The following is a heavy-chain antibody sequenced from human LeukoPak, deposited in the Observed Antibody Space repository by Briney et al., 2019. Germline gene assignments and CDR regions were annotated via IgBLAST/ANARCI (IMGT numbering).Heavy chain of an antibody. D-gene: IGHD3-22*01. CDR2: LAYSGST. J-gene: IGHJ3*02. CDR1: GDSISSSSFY. Sequence: SETLSLTCSVSGDSISSSSFYWGWIRQPPGMRLEWIGSLAYSGSTYYNPPLKSRVTISVDTSKNQFSLKLSSVTAADTAVYYCARVADSTGAFDIWGQGTMVTVSS. CDR3: ARVADSTGAFDI. V-gene: IGHV4-39*07.